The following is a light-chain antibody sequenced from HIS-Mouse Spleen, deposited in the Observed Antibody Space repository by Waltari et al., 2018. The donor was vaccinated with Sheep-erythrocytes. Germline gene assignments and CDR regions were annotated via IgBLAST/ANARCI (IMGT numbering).Light chain of an antibody. Sequence: EIVLTQSPATLSLSPGERATPPCRASQSVSTYLAWYQQKPGQAPRLLIYDASNRATGIPARFSGSGSGTDFTLTISSLEPEDFAVYYCQQHSNWYTFGQGTKLEIK. CDR2: DAS. V-gene: IGKV3-11*01. CDR3: QQHSNWYT. CDR1: QSVSTY. J-gene: IGKJ2*01.